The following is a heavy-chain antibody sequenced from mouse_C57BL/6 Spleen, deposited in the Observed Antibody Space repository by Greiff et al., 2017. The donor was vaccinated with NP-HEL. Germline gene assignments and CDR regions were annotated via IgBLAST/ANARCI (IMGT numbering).Heavy chain of an antibody. CDR2: IYPSDSET. J-gene: IGHJ4*01. D-gene: IGHD1-1*01. CDR3: ARVGYGSNYAMDY. CDR1: GYTFTSYW. V-gene: IGHV1-61*01. Sequence: QVQLKQPGAELVRPGSSVKLSCKASGYTFTSYWMDWVKQRPGQGLEWIGNIYPSDSETHYNQKFKDKATLTVDKSSSTAYMQLSSLTSEDSAVYYCARVGYGSNYAMDYWGQGTSVTVSS.